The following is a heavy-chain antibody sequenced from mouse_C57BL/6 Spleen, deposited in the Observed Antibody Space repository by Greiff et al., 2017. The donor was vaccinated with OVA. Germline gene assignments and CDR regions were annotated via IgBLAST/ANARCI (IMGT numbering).Heavy chain of an antibody. Sequence: VKLQESGAELARPGASVKLSCKASGYTFTSYGISWVKQRTGQGLEWIGEIYPRSGNTYYNEKFKGKATLTADKSSSTAYMELRSLTSEDSAVYFCAREGYYGSSYGYFDVWGTGTTVTVSS. CDR1: GYTFTSYG. V-gene: IGHV1-81*01. J-gene: IGHJ1*03. CDR2: IYPRSGNT. CDR3: AREGYYGSSYGYFDV. D-gene: IGHD1-1*01.